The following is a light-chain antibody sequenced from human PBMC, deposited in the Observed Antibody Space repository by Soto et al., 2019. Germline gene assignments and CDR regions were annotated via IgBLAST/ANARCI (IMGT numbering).Light chain of an antibody. CDR1: SSDVGDYTY. Sequence: QSVLTQPPSASGSPGQSVTISCTGTSSDVGDYTYVSWYQQHPGKAPKLMISEVSKRPSGVPDRFSGSKSGNTASLTVSGLQAEDEADYYCTSYAGRQILGFVFGTGTKVPAL. J-gene: IGLJ1*01. CDR3: TSYAGRQILGFV. CDR2: EVS. V-gene: IGLV2-8*01.